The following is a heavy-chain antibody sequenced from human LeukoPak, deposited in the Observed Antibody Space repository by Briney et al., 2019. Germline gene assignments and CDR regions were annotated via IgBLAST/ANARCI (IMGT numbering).Heavy chain of an antibody. D-gene: IGHD5-24*01. J-gene: IGHJ4*02. CDR3: ASQRWLQSNFDY. Sequence: GASVKVSCKASGGTFSSYAISWVRQAPGQGLEWMGGIIPIFGTANYAQKFQGRVTITADESTSTAYMELSSLRSDDTAVYYCASQRWLQSNFDYWGQGTLVTVSS. CDR1: GGTFSSYA. V-gene: IGHV1-69*13. CDR2: IIPIFGTA.